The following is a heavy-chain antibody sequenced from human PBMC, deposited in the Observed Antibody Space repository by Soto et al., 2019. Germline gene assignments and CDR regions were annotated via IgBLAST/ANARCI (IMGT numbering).Heavy chain of an antibody. D-gene: IGHD4-17*01. J-gene: IGHJ4*02. CDR3: ATHPPYGPLDH. Sequence: QLQLQESGPGLVKPSETLSLICTVSGGSISSSSNHWGWIRQPPGKGLEWIGNIYYSKNTYYNPSLKSRVTISVDTSKNQFSLRLTSVTAADTAVYYCATHPPYGPLDHWGQGTLVTVSS. CDR2: IYYSKNT. CDR1: GGSISSSSNH. V-gene: IGHV4-39*01.